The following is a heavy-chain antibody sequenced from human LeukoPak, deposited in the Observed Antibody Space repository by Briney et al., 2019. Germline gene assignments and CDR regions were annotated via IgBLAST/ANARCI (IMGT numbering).Heavy chain of an antibody. J-gene: IGHJ5*02. CDR1: GYTFTSYA. CDR3: ARVGWFGETPSIGWFDP. V-gene: IGHV1-3*01. D-gene: IGHD3-10*01. CDR2: MNAGNGNT. Sequence: GAPVKVSCKASGYTFTSYAMHWVRQAPGHGREWMGWMNAGNGNTKYSQKFQGRVTITRDTSASTAYMELSSLRSEDTAVYYCARVGWFGETPSIGWFDPWGQGTLVTVSS.